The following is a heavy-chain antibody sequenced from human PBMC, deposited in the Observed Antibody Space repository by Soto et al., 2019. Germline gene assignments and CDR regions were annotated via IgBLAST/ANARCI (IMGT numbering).Heavy chain of an antibody. CDR3: ARSSITGTTWSFDT. Sequence: PGESLKISCKASGYSFTNYWIGWVRQMPGKGLEWMAIIYPGDSDARYRPSFQGQVTISADKSNNTAYLQWSSLKASDTAMYYCARSSITGTTWSFDTWGQGTLATVSS. CDR2: IYPGDSDA. CDR1: GYSFTNYW. J-gene: IGHJ1*01. D-gene: IGHD1-20*01. V-gene: IGHV5-51*01.